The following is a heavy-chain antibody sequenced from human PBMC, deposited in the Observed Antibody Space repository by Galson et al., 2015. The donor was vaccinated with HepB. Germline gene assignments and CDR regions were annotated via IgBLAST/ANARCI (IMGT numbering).Heavy chain of an antibody. CDR1: GFTFSSYA. CDR2: ISGSGGST. D-gene: IGHD3-10*01. V-gene: IGHV3-23*01. Sequence: SLRLSCAASGFTFSSYAMSWVRQAPGKGLEWVSAISGSGGSTYYAGSVKGRFTISRDNSKNTLYLQMNSLRAEDTAVYYCARGFTTHKWFGESHDAFDIWGQGTMVTVSS. J-gene: IGHJ3*02. CDR3: ARGFTTHKWFGESHDAFDI.